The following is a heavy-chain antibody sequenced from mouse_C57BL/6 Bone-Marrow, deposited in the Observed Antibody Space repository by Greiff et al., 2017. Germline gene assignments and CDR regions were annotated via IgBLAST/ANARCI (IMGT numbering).Heavy chain of an antibody. CDR3: ARTVVAPYYFYY. D-gene: IGHD1-1*01. CDR1: GFTFSSYG. Sequence: EVQGVESGGDLVKPGGSLKLSCAASGFTFSSYGMSFVRQTPDTRLEWVATLSSGGSYTYYPDSVQGRFTLSRDNAKNTLYLQMISLKSEDKDMYYCARTVVAPYYFYYWGQGTTLTVSS. CDR2: LSSGGSYT. J-gene: IGHJ2*01. V-gene: IGHV5-6*01.